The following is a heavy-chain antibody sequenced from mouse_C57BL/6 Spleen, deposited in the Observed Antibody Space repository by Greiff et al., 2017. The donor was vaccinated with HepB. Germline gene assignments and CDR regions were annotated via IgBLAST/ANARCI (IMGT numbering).Heavy chain of an antibody. J-gene: IGHJ4*01. CDR3: ATPYAMDY. CDR1: GFSLTSYG. CDR2: IWSGGST. Sequence: QVQLKESGPGLVQPSQSLSITCTVSGFSLTSYGVHWVRQSPGKGLEWLGVIWSGGSTDYNAAFISRLSISKDNSKSQVFFKMNRLQADDTSIYYCATPYAMDYWGQGTSVTVSS. V-gene: IGHV2-2*01.